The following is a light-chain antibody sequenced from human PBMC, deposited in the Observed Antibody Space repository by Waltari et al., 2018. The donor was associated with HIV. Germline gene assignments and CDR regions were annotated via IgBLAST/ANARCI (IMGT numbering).Light chain of an antibody. CDR3: QVWDDSSDHVV. CDR2: DDS. V-gene: IGLV3-21*02. Sequence: SYALTQPPSVSVAPGQTARITCEGKNIGSKSVHRYQQKPGQAPVLVVYDDSDRPSGIPERFSGSNSGTTATLTISRVEAGDEADYYCQVWDDSSDHVVFGGGTKLTVL. CDR1: NIGSKS. J-gene: IGLJ2*01.